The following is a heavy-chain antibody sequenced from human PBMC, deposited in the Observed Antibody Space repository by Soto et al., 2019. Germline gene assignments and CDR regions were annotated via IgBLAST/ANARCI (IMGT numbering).Heavy chain of an antibody. CDR2: IFYSGSA. V-gene: IGHV4-39*01. CDR3: ATVGGHDWNNGVDF. Sequence: QLQLQESGPGLVKPSETLSLTCTVSGGSIRSSSHYWGWIRQPPGKGLAWIGNIFYSGSAVYSPSRKSRLSMSVDTSKNQFSLKLFSVTAADTAVYYCATVGGHDWNNGVDFWGRGSLVAVSS. CDR1: GGSIRSSSHY. J-gene: IGHJ4*02. D-gene: IGHD1-1*01.